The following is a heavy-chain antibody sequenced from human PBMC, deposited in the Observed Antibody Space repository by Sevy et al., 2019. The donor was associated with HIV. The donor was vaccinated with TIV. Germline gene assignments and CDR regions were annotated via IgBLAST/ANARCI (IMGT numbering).Heavy chain of an antibody. CDR1: GGSINNYW. D-gene: IGHD3-3*01. CDR3: ARDDQDSWSGYYNVQYQYIMDV. CDR2: IYSSGTA. J-gene: IGHJ6*02. V-gene: IGHV4-4*07. Sequence: SETLSLTCTVSGGSINNYWWGWIRQPAGKGLEWIGRIYSSGTADYNPSHKSRVTMSVDTARNQFSLKMSSVTAADTAVDFCARDDQDSWSGYYNVQYQYIMDVWGQGTTVTVSS.